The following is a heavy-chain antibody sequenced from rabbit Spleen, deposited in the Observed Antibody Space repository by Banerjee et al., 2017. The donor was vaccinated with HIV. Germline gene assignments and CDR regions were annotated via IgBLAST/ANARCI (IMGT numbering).Heavy chain of an antibody. CDR1: GFDLSNYG. D-gene: IGHD1-1*01. J-gene: IGHJ4*01. CDR2: IDPIFSTT. Sequence: QLVESGGGLVQPGGSLKLSCKASGFDLSNYGVSWVRQAPGKGLEWIGYIDPIFSTTHYATWVNGRFTISSHNAQNTLFLQLSSLTAADTATYFCVRDYKFYFNLWGQGTLVTVS. CDR3: VRDYKFYFNL. V-gene: IGHV1S7*01.